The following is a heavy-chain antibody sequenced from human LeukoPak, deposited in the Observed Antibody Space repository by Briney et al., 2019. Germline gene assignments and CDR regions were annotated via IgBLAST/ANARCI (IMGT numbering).Heavy chain of an antibody. Sequence: GASVKVSCKASGYTFTSYGISWVRQAPGQGLEWMGWISGYNGNTNYAQTLQGRVTMTTDTSTRTAYMELRSLRSDDTAVYYCARDLEQHSDYWGQGTLVTVSS. CDR1: GYTFTSYG. CDR2: ISGYNGNT. V-gene: IGHV1-18*01. D-gene: IGHD1/OR15-1a*01. CDR3: ARDLEQHSDY. J-gene: IGHJ4*02.